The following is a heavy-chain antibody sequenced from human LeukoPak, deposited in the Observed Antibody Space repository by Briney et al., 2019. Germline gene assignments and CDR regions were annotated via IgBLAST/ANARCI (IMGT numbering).Heavy chain of an antibody. D-gene: IGHD6-13*01. Sequence: SETLSLTCAVYGGSFSGYYWSWIRQPPGKGLERIGEINHSGSTNYNPSLKSRVTISVDTSKNQFSLKLSSVTAADAAVYYCARGSIAAAAVGSFDYWGQGTLVTVSS. CDR2: INHSGST. CDR1: GGSFSGYY. J-gene: IGHJ4*02. V-gene: IGHV4-34*01. CDR3: ARGSIAAAAVGSFDY.